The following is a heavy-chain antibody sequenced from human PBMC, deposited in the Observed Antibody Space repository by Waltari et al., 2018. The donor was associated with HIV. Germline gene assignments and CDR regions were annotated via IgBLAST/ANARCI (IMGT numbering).Heavy chain of an antibody. CDR3: ARARVRSGYGLYYYYGMDV. Sequence: QVQLQESGPGLVKPSQTLSLTCTVPGGSISSGSSYWCWIRQPAGKGLEWIGRIYTSGNTDYNPSLKSRVTISVDTSKNQFSLKLTSVTAADTAVYYCARARVRSGYGLYYYYGMDVWGQGTTVTVSS. V-gene: IGHV4-61*02. J-gene: IGHJ6*02. CDR2: IYTSGNT. CDR1: GGSISSGSSY. D-gene: IGHD5-12*01.